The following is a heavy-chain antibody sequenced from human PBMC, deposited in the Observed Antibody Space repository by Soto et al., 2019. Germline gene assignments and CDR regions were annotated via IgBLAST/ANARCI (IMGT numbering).Heavy chain of an antibody. D-gene: IGHD1-1*01. Sequence: SETLSLTCTVSGGSISSGDYYWSWIRQPPGKGLEWIGYIYYSGSTYYNPSLKSRVTISVDTSKNQFSLKLSSVTAADTAVYYCVGNDEGPDAFDIWGQGTMVTVSS. V-gene: IGHV4-30-4*01. CDR1: GGSISSGDYY. J-gene: IGHJ3*02. CDR2: IYYSGST. CDR3: VGNDEGPDAFDI.